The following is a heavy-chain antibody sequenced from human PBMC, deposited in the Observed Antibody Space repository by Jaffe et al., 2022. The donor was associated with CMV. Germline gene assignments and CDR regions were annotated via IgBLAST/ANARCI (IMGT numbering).Heavy chain of an antibody. CDR1: GFTFSDYY. CDR2: ISSSGSTI. CDR3: ARDPVSITMVRGYKLYYGMDV. D-gene: IGHD3-10*01. V-gene: IGHV3-11*01. J-gene: IGHJ6*02. Sequence: QVQLVESGGGLVKPGGSLRLSCAASGFTFSDYYMSWIRQAPGKGLEWVSYISSSGSTIYYADSVKGRFTISRDNAKNSLYLQMNSLRAEDTAVYYCARDPVSITMVRGYKLYYGMDVWGQGTTVTVSS.